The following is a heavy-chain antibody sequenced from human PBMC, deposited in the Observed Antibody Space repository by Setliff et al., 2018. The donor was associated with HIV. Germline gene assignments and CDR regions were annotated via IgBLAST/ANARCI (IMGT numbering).Heavy chain of an antibody. CDR2: INVGNGDT. CDR3: ARGALLAVFDFDH. CDR1: GYTFTTYS. D-gene: IGHD3-10*01. V-gene: IGHV1-3*01. J-gene: IGHJ4*02. Sequence: ASVKVSCKASGYTFTTYSMHWVRQAPGHSLEWMGWINVGNGDTKSSQEFQGRISITRDTSTNTAYMELSSLRSDDTAVYFCARGALLAVFDFDHWGQGTQVTVSS.